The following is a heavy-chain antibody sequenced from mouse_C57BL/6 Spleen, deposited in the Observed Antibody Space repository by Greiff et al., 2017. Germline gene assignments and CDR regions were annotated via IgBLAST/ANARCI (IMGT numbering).Heavy chain of an antibody. CDR2: IDPSDSYT. Sequence: QVQLQQSGAELVMPGASVKLSCKASGYTFTSYWMHWVKQRPGQGLEWIGEIDPSDSYTNYNQKFKGKSTVTVDKSSSTAYMQLSSLTSEDSAVYYCARKRIYDGDWFAYWGQGTLVTVSA. J-gene: IGHJ3*01. CDR1: GYTFTSYW. V-gene: IGHV1-69*01. D-gene: IGHD2-3*01. CDR3: ARKRIYDGDWFAY.